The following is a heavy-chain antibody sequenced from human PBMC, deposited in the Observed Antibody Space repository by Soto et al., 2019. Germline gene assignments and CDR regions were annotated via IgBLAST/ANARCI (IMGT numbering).Heavy chain of an antibody. V-gene: IGHV1-69*06. Sequence: EASVKVSCKASGGTFSSYAISWVRQAPGQGLEWMGGIIPIFGTANYAQKFQGRVTITADKSTSTAYMELSSLRSEDTAVYYCASLPRKYYYDSSGYYGGGYYFDYWGQGTLVTVSS. J-gene: IGHJ4*02. D-gene: IGHD3-22*01. CDR2: IIPIFGTA. CDR1: GGTFSSYA. CDR3: ASLPRKYYYDSSGYYGGGYYFDY.